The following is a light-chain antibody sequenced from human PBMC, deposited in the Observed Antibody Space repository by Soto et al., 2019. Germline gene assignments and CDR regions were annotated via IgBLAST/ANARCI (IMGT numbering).Light chain of an antibody. V-gene: IGLV1-44*01. CDR2: SNN. CDR1: SSNIGSNT. Sequence: QSAVTQPPSASGTPGQRVSISCSGSSSNIGSNTVNWYQQLPGTAPKLLMYSNNQRPSGVPDRFSGSKSGTSASLAISGLQSEDEADYYCAAWDDSLNGPNYVFGTGTKLTVL. CDR3: AAWDDSLNGPNYV. J-gene: IGLJ1*01.